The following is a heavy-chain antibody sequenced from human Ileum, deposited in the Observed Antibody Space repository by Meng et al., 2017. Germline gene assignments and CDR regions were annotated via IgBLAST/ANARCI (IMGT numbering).Heavy chain of an antibody. CDR2: IHHSGRT. V-gene: IGHV4-34*01. CDR3: VRGPARETHDFDY. D-gene: IGHD1-26*01. CDR1: GGSFNDYY. Sequence: QVQRNQWGAGLLKPSEALSLTCAVFGGSFNDYYWSWVRQSPGKGLEWIGQIHHSGRTNYKSSLERRVTISVDTSKSQFSLKLTSVTAADTAMYYCVRGPARETHDFDYWGQGALVTVSS. J-gene: IGHJ4*02.